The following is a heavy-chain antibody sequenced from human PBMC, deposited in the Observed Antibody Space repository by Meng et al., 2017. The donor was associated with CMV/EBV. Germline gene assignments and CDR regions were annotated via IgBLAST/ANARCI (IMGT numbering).Heavy chain of an antibody. CDR2: IIPILGIA. CDR1: GGTFSSYA. V-gene: IGHV1-69*10. J-gene: IGHJ4*02. D-gene: IGHD5-18*01. CDR3: ARGYSYGSLFDY. Sequence: SVKVSCKASGGTFSSYAISWVRQAPGQGLEWMGGIIPILGIANYAQKFQGRVTITADKSTSTAYMELSSLRSEDTAVYYCARGYSYGSLFDYWGQGTLVTVSS.